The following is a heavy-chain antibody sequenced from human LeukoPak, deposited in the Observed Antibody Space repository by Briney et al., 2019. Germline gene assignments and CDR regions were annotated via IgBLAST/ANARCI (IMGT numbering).Heavy chain of an antibody. Sequence: TSETLSLTCTVSGGSISSSSYYWGWIRQPPGEGLEWIGSIYYSGSTYYNPSLKSRVTISVDTSKNQFSLNLTSVTAADTAVYYCARDCEFCDLLFYMNVWGKGTTVTVSS. CDR2: IYYSGST. J-gene: IGHJ6*03. D-gene: IGHD3-16*01. CDR3: ARDCEFCDLLFYMNV. CDR1: GGSISSSSYY. V-gene: IGHV4-39*07.